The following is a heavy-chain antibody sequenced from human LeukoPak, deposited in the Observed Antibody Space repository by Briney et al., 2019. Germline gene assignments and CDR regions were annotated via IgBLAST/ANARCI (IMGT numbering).Heavy chain of an antibody. CDR2: IYHSGNA. D-gene: IGHD6-13*01. J-gene: IGHJ4*02. CDR3: ARRLATYSSSWGC. V-gene: IGHV4-38-2*01. CDR1: GYSIGSGYY. Sequence: SETLSLTXSVSGYSIGSGYYWGWIRKPPGKGLEWIGSIYHSGNAYYNPSLKSRVTISVDTSKNQFSLKLTSVTAADTAFYYCARRLATYSSSWGCWGQGTLVTVSS.